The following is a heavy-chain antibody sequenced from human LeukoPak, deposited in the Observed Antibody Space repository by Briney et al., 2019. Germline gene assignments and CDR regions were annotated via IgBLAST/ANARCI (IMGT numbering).Heavy chain of an antibody. D-gene: IGHD1-26*01. Sequence: PGGSLRLSCAASGFTFSSYSMNWVRQAPGKGLEWVSSISSSSSYIYYADSVKGRFTISRDNAKNSLYLQMNSLRAEDTAVYYCARVKWEVDAFDIWGQGTMVTVSS. CDR1: GFTFSSYS. V-gene: IGHV3-21*01. J-gene: IGHJ3*02. CDR2: ISSSSSYI. CDR3: ARVKWEVDAFDI.